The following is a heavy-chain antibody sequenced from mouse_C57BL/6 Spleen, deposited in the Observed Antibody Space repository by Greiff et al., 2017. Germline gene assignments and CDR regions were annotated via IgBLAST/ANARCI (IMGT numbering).Heavy chain of an antibody. CDR3: TSYVLFAY. CDR2: IDPENGDT. J-gene: IGHJ3*01. V-gene: IGHV14-4*01. D-gene: IGHD2-12*01. Sequence: EVQLQQSGAELVMPGASVKLSCTASGFNIKDDYMHWVKQRPEQGLEWIGWIDPENGDTEYASKFQGKANITADTSSNTAYLQLSSLTSEDTAVYSCTSYVLFAYWGQGTLLTVSA. CDR1: GFNIKDDY.